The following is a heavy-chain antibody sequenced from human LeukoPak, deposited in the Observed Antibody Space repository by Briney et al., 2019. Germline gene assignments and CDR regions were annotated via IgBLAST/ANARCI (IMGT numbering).Heavy chain of an antibody. J-gene: IGHJ6*04. D-gene: IGHD3-10*01. Sequence: SETLSLTCTVSGGSISSYYWSWVRQPPGKGLEWIGFVYYTGSTNYSPSLKSRVTISVDTSKNQFSLKLSSVTAADTAVYYCARGGPVLLWFGGMDVWGKGTTVTISS. CDR2: VYYTGST. V-gene: IGHV4-59*12. CDR1: GGSISSYY. CDR3: ARGGPVLLWFGGMDV.